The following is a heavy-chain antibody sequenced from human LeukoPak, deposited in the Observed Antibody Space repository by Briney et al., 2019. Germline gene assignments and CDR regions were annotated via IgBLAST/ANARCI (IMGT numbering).Heavy chain of an antibody. D-gene: IGHD6-6*01. Sequence: PGGSLRLSCAVSGFIYNTYAMTWVRQAPGKGLEWVSSIDNSGDYTYYADSVKGRFTISRDNSKNTLYLQMNSLRAEDTAVYYCAKEPLAARPTLVDYWGQGTLVTVSS. CDR3: AKEPLAARPTLVDY. J-gene: IGHJ4*02. CDR2: IDNSGDYT. V-gene: IGHV3-23*01. CDR1: GFIYNTYA.